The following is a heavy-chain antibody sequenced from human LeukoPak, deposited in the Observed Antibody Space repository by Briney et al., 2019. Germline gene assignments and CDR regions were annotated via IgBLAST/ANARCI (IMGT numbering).Heavy chain of an antibody. CDR3: ARHNYDFGFDY. V-gene: IGHV1-2*02. D-gene: IGHD3-3*01. J-gene: IGHJ4*02. CDR1: GYTFTDLY. Sequence: ASVKVSCKASGYTFTDLYIHWVRQAPGQGLEWMGFLRTNTGGTSYAQKFQGRVTMTRDTSISTAYLELTSLTSDDTAVYFRARHNYDFGFDYWGQGTLVTVSA. CDR2: LRTNTGGT.